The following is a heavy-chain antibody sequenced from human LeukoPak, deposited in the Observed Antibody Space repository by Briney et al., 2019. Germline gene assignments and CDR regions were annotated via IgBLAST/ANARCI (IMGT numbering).Heavy chain of an antibody. J-gene: IGHJ4*02. CDR1: GGSISSYY. CDR2: IYPSGST. V-gene: IGHV4-4*07. CDR3: ARENSGSYREFDY. D-gene: IGHD1-26*01. Sequence: PSETLSLTCTVSGGSISSYYWTWIRQPAGKGLEWIGRIYPSGSTNYNPSLKSRVTMSVVTSKNQFSLKLSSVTAADTAVYYCARENSGSYREFDYWGQGTLVTVSS.